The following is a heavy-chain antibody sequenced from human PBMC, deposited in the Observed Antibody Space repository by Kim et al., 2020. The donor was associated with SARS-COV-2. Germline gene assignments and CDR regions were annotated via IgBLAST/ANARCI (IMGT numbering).Heavy chain of an antibody. Sequence: GGSLRLSCAASGFSVRSIYMNWVRQTPGKGLEWVSVIYSGGSGSSTFYADSVKGRFTISRDSSNNTLYLQMDRLRVEDTAVYYCATEMQRYCSSTTCSGGFDYWGQGTLVTVSS. CDR3: ATEMQRYCSSTTCSGGFDY. CDR2: IYSGGSGSST. V-gene: IGHV3-53*01. CDR1: GFSVRSIY. J-gene: IGHJ4*02. D-gene: IGHD2-2*01.